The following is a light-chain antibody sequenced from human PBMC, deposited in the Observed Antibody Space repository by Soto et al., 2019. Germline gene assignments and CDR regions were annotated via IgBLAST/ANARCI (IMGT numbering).Light chain of an antibody. J-gene: IGKJ1*01. Sequence: EIVLTQSPGTLSLSPGEGATLSCRASQSVSSSYLAWYQQKPGQAPRLLIYGASSRATGIPDRFSGSGSGTDFTLTISRLEPEDFAVYYCQQYVTSPEWTFGQGTKVEIK. CDR3: QQYVTSPEWT. CDR1: QSVSSSY. CDR2: GAS. V-gene: IGKV3-20*01.